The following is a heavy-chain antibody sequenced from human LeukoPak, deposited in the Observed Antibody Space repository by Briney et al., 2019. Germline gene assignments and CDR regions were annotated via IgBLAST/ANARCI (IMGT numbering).Heavy chain of an antibody. CDR3: ARDRLPRDYYYYYGMDV. D-gene: IGHD4-11*01. J-gene: IGHJ6*02. CDR2: IYYSGST. Sequence: PSETLSLTCTVSGGSISSYYWSWIRQPPGKGLEWIGYIYYSGSTNYNPSLKSRVTISVDTSKNQFSLKLSSVTAADTAVYYCARDRLPRDYYYYYGMDVWGQGTTVTVSS. CDR1: GGSISSYY. V-gene: IGHV4-59*12.